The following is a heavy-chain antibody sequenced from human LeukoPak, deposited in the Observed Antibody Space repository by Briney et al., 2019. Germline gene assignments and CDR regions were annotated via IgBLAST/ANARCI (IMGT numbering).Heavy chain of an antibody. V-gene: IGHV4-59*01. D-gene: IGHD3-16*01. J-gene: IGHJ4*02. CDR2: IYYSGST. CDR3: ARSSAYYDYAWGSYRPRYYFDY. CDR1: GGSISSYY. Sequence: SETLSLTCTVSGGSISSYYWSWIRQPPGKGLEWIGYIYYSGSTNYNPSLKSRVTISVDASKNQFSLKLSSVTAADTAVYYCARSSAYYDYAWGSYRPRYYFDYWGQGTLVTVSS.